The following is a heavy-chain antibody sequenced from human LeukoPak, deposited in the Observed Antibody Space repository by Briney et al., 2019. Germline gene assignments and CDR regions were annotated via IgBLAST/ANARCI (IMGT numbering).Heavy chain of an antibody. CDR3: ARDLLSQNYDISTGYGIFDY. D-gene: IGHD3-9*01. CDR2: IIPILGIA. Sequence: ASVKVSCKASGGTFSSYAISWVRQAPGQGLEWMGRIIPILGIANYAQKFQGRVTITADKSTSTAYMELSSLRSEDTAVYYCARDLLSQNYDISTGYGIFDYWGQGTLVTVSS. V-gene: IGHV1-69*04. J-gene: IGHJ4*02. CDR1: GGTFSSYA.